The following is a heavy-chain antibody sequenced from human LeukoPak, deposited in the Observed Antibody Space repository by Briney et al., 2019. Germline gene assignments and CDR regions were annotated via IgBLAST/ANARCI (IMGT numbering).Heavy chain of an antibody. CDR3: ARNLFLGYSGYDFGYYYYYYMDV. CDR2: ISGSGGST. J-gene: IGHJ6*03. Sequence: TGWSLRLSCAASGFTFSSYAMSWVRQAPGKGLEWVSAISGSGGSTYYADSVKGRFTISRDNSKNTLYLQMNSLRAEDTAVYYCARNLFLGYSGYDFGYYYYYYMDVWGKGTTVTVSS. D-gene: IGHD5-12*01. CDR1: GFTFSSYA. V-gene: IGHV3-23*01.